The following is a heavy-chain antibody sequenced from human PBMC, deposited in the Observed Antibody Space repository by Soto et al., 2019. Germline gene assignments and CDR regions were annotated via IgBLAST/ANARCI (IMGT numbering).Heavy chain of an antibody. D-gene: IGHD1-20*01. V-gene: IGHV3-48*01. Sequence: GRSLRLSCAASGFTFSSYSMNWVRQAPGKGLEWVSYISSSSSTIYYADSVKGRFTISRDNAKNSLYLQMNSLRAEDTAVYYCARTPLTGTPGAFDIWGQGTMVTVSS. CDR3: ARTPLTGTPGAFDI. J-gene: IGHJ3*02. CDR2: ISSSSSTI. CDR1: GFTFSSYS.